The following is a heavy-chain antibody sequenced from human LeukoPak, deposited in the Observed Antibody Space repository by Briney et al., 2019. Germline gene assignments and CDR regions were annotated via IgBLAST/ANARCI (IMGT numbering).Heavy chain of an antibody. D-gene: IGHD3-22*01. Sequence: PSETLSLTCTVSGGSISSYYWSSIRQPPRNGPDSIGYIYYSGSTNYNPSLKSRVTISVDTSKNQFSLKLSSVTAADTAVYYCARHYYDSSGYSYDAFDIWGQGTMVTVSS. CDR1: GGSISSYY. CDR2: IYYSGST. V-gene: IGHV4-59*08. CDR3: ARHYYDSSGYSYDAFDI. J-gene: IGHJ3*02.